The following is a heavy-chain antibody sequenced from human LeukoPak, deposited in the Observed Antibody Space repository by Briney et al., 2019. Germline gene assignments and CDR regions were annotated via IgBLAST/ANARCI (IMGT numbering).Heavy chain of an antibody. CDR2: INHSGST. CDR3: ARGNSDPHYYDSSGQLAPD. V-gene: IGHV4-34*01. J-gene: IGHJ4*02. CDR1: GGSLSGYY. Sequence: PSETLSLTCAVYGGSLSGYYWSWIRQPPGKGLEGIGEINHSGSTNYNPSLKSRVTISVDTSKNQFSLKLSSVTAADTAVYYCARGNSDPHYYDSSGQLAPDWGQGTLVTVSS. D-gene: IGHD3-22*01.